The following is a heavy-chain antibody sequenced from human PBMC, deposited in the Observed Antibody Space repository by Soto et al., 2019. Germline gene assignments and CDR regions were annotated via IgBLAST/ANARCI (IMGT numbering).Heavy chain of an antibody. Sequence: SETLSLTCAVYGGSFSTYYWSWIRQPPGKGLEWIGEINHSGSTSYNPSLKSRVTISVDTSKSQFSLKLSSVTAADTAVYYCARVRFPGVAAEFTTLFGVVNPGRYFDYWGQGTLVTVSS. D-gene: IGHD3-3*01. V-gene: IGHV4-34*01. J-gene: IGHJ4*02. CDR1: GGSFSTYY. CDR2: INHSGST. CDR3: ARVRFPGVAAEFTTLFGVVNPGRYFDY.